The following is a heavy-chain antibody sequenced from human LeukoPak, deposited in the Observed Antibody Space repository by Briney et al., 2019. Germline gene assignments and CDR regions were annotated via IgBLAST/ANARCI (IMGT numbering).Heavy chain of an antibody. Sequence: GGSLRLSCAASGFTFSSYEMNWVRQAPGKGLEWVSYISSSGSTIYYADSVKGRFTICRDNAKNSLYLQMNSLRAEDTAVYYCAEIGITLVGGVWGKGTTVTIS. CDR1: GFTFSSYE. CDR2: ISSSGSTI. J-gene: IGHJ6*03. D-gene: IGHD3-10*02. V-gene: IGHV3-48*03. CDR3: AEIGITLVGGV.